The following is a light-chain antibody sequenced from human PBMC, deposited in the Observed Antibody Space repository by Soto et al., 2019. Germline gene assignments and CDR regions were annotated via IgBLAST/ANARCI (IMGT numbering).Light chain of an antibody. J-gene: IGKJ2*01. CDR3: QQYGSSPPYT. V-gene: IGKV3-20*01. CDR2: GSS. Sequence: EVVLTQSPGTLSLSPGERATLSCRASQSVSNNYSAWYQQKPGQSPQLLIFGSSDRPTGIPDRFSGSGSGSDFLLAISSLEPEDFAVYSCQQYGSSPPYTFGQGTNLAIK. CDR1: QSVSNNY.